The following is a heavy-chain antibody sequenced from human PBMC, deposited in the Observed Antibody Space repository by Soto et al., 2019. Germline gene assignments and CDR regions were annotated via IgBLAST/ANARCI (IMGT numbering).Heavy chain of an antibody. CDR1: GGSISSGCYY. CDR2: IYYSGST. J-gene: IGHJ4*02. CDR3: ARVDRGPTYGDIDY. D-gene: IGHD4-17*01. V-gene: IGHV4-31*03. Sequence: SETLSLTCPVSGGSISSGCYYWSWIRQHPGKGLEWIGYIYYSGSTYYNPSLKSRVTISVDTSKNQFSLKLSSVTAADTAVYYCARVDRGPTYGDIDYWGQGTLVTVSS.